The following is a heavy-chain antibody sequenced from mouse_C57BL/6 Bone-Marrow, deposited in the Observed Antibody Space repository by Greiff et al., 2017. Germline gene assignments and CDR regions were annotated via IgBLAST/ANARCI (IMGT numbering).Heavy chain of an antibody. CDR2: ISSGSSTI. CDR3: ARTIVTTVYFDY. Sequence: EVQLLESGGGLVKPGGSLKLSCAASGFTFSDYGMHWVRQAPEKGLEWVAYISSGSSTIYYADTVKGRFTISRDNATNTLFLQMTSLRSEDTAMYYCARTIVTTVYFDYWGQGTTLTVSS. V-gene: IGHV5-17*01. CDR1: GFTFSDYG. D-gene: IGHD2-5*01. J-gene: IGHJ2*01.